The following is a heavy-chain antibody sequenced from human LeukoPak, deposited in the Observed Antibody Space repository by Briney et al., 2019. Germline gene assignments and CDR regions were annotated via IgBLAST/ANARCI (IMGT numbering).Heavy chain of an antibody. Sequence: SETLSLTCTVSGGSISTYYWSWLRQPPGKGLEWIGYIYYTGSTSYNPSLKSRVTMSLDASKNQFSLELNSVTPADTAVYCCARGGNYWPQWWFDPWGRGTLVSVSS. CDR2: IYYTGST. V-gene: IGHV4-59*01. D-gene: IGHD1-26*01. J-gene: IGHJ5*02. CDR1: GGSISTYY. CDR3: ARGGNYWPQWWFDP.